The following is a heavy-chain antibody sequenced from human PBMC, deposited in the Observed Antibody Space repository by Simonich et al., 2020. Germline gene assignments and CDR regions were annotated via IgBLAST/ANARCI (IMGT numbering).Heavy chain of an antibody. CDR3: ATYYFDY. Sequence: EVQLLESGGGLVQPGGSLRLSCAASGFTFSSYAMRWVRQARVKGLEWVSASRGSGGRTDYAASVKGRFTISRDNSKNTLYLQMNSLRAEDTAVYYCATYYFDYWGQGTLVTVSS. V-gene: IGHV3-23*01. CDR2: SRGSGGRT. J-gene: IGHJ4*02. CDR1: GFTFSSYA.